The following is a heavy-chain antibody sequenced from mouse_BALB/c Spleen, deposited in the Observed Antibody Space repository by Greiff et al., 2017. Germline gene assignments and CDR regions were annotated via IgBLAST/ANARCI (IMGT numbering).Heavy chain of an antibody. Sequence: EVHLVESGPGLVKPSQSLSLTCTVTGYSITSDYAWNWIRQFPGNKLEWMGYISYSGSTSYNPSLKSRISITRDTSKNQFFLQLNSVTTEDTATYYCASSLLRLRAMDYWGQGTSVTVSS. V-gene: IGHV3-2*02. CDR2: ISYSGST. J-gene: IGHJ4*01. CDR3: ASSLLRLRAMDY. D-gene: IGHD1-2*01. CDR1: GYSITSDYA.